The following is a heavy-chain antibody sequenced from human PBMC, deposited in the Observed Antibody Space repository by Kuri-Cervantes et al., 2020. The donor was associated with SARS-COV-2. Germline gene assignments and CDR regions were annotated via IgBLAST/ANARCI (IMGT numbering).Heavy chain of an antibody. CDR1: GFTFSSYW. CDR3: ARVRGGSYYGPFDY. V-gene: IGHV3-23*01. J-gene: IGHJ4*02. D-gene: IGHD1-26*01. CDR2: ISGSGGST. Sequence: GGSLRLSCAASGFTFSSYWMSWVRQAPGRGLEWVSAISGSGGSTYYADSVKGRFTISRDNSKNTLYLQMNSLRAEDTAVYYCARVRGGSYYGPFDYWGQGTLVTVSS.